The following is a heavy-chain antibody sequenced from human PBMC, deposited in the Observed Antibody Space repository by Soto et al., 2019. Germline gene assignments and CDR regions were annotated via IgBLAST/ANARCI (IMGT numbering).Heavy chain of an antibody. J-gene: IGHJ5*02. Sequence: SETLSLTCAVYGGSFSGYYWSWIRQPPGKGLEWIGEINHSGSTNYNPSLKSRVTISVDTSKNQFSLKLSSVTAADTAVYYCARGHLRDSWSGYYLNWFDPWGQGTLVTVSS. D-gene: IGHD3-3*01. CDR3: ARGHLRDSWSGYYLNWFDP. CDR2: INHSGST. CDR1: GGSFSGYY. V-gene: IGHV4-34*01.